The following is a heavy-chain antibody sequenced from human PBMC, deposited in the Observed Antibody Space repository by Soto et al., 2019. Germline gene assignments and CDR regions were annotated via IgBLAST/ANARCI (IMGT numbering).Heavy chain of an antibody. Sequence: SETLSLTCNVSGGSIDRSNYYWDWLRQPPGKGLEWIGTTYYNGNVYYNPSLKSRVSMSVDTSKNQFSLKLVSVTAADTAVYYCARHFVAVVIKGWGYWGQGTLVTVSS. D-gene: IGHD3-10*01. V-gene: IGHV4-39*01. J-gene: IGHJ4*02. CDR3: ARHFVAVVIKGWGY. CDR2: TYYNGNV. CDR1: GGSIDRSNYY.